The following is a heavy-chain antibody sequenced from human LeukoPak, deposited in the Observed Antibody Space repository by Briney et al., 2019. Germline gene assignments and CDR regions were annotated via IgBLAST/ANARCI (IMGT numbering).Heavy chain of an antibody. Sequence: HSGGSLRLSCAASGFTFSSYTMIWVRQASRNGLEWVSSVSSGSSTIYYADSVKGRFTIPRDNAKNSLYLQMNSLRAEDTAVYFCARARASTSNLGYFDYWGQGTLVTVSS. J-gene: IGHJ4*02. CDR3: ARARASTSNLGYFDY. D-gene: IGHD1-26*01. CDR2: VSSGSSTI. V-gene: IGHV3-48*01. CDR1: GFTFSSYT.